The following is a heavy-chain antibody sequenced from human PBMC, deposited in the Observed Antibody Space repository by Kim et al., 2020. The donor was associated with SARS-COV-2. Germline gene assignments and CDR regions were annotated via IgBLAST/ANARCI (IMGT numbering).Heavy chain of an antibody. D-gene: IGHD5-12*01. CDR3: TTATRVGGYDDY. Sequence: GGSLRLSCAASGFTFSNAWMSWVRPAPGKGLEWVGRIKSKTDGGTTDYAAPVKGRFTISRDDSKNTLYLQMNSLKTEDTAVYYCTTATRVGGYDDYWGQGTLVTVSS. J-gene: IGHJ4*02. CDR1: GFTFSNAW. CDR2: IKSKTDGGTT. V-gene: IGHV3-15*01.